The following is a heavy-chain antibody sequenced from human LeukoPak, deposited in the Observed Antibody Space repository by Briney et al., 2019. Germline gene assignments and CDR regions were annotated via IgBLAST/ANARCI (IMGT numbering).Heavy chain of an antibody. Sequence: PSETLSLTCTVSGGSISSYYWSWIRQPAGKGLEWIGRTYTSGSTNYNPSLKSRVTISVDTSKNQFSLKLSSVTAADTAVYYCAREVRGYSYGYRPTELYWYIDVWGRGTLVTVSS. V-gene: IGHV4-4*07. CDR2: TYTSGST. J-gene: IGHJ2*01. CDR3: AREVRGYSYGYRPTELYWYIDV. D-gene: IGHD5-18*01. CDR1: GGSISSYY.